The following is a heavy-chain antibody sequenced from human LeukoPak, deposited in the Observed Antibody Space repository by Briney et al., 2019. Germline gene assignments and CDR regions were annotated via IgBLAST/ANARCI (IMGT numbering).Heavy chain of an antibody. CDR1: GYSFSNYG. V-gene: IGHV1-18*01. J-gene: IGHJ4*02. CDR2: IGRISAHNGDV. Sequence: ASVKVSRKASGYSFSNYGISWVRQAPGQGLEWMGRIGRISAHNGDVNYAPKFQGRVTMTTDTSTTTAYMELRSLRFDDTAVYYCSRYNTLLRGVTTSDYWGQGTLVTVSS. D-gene: IGHD3-10*01. CDR3: SRYNTLLRGVTTSDY.